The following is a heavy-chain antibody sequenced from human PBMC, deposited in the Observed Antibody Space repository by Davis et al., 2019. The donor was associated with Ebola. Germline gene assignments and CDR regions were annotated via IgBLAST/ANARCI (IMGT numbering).Heavy chain of an antibody. V-gene: IGHV4-39*07. Sequence: PSETLSLTCTVSGFSISSSSYYWGWIRQPPGKGREWIGSIYYRGITNYNLSLKSRVTRSVDTSKNQFSLKLSSVTAEDTAVYYCARVGGVYAMGYFDYWGQGTLVTVS. J-gene: IGHJ4*02. D-gene: IGHD2-8*01. CDR2: IYYRGIT. CDR1: GFSISSSSYY. CDR3: ARVGGVYAMGYFDY.